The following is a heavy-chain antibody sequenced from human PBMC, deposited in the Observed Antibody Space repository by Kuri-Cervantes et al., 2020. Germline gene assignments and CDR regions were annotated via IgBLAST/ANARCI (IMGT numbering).Heavy chain of an antibody. V-gene: IGHV3-30-3*01. D-gene: IGHD1-26*01. J-gene: IGHJ6*02. Sequence: LSLTCAASGFTFSSYGMHWVRQAPGKGLEWVAVISYDGSNKYYADSVKGRFTISRDNSKNTLYLQMNSLRAEDTAVYYCARSYGSYFHYYYGMDVWGQGTTVTVSS. CDR1: GFTFSSYG. CDR3: ARSYGSYFHYYYGMDV. CDR2: ISYDGSNK.